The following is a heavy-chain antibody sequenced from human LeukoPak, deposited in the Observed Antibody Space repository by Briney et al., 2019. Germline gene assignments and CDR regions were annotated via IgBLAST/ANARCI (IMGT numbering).Heavy chain of an antibody. Sequence: GASVKVSCKASGYTFTSYGISWVRQAPGQGLEWMGWISAYNGNTNYAQKLQGRVTMTTDTSTSTAYMELRSLRSDDTAVYYCAHTYDFWSGYSDYGMDVWGQGTTVTVS. CDR1: GYTFTSYG. V-gene: IGHV1-18*01. D-gene: IGHD3-3*01. CDR3: AHTYDFWSGYSDYGMDV. J-gene: IGHJ6*02. CDR2: ISAYNGNT.